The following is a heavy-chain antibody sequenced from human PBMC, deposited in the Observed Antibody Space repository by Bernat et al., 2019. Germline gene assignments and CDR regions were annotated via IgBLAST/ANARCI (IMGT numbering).Heavy chain of an antibody. D-gene: IGHD2-15*01. Sequence: QVQLVESGGGVVQPGRSLRLSCAASGFTFSSYAMHWVGQAPGKGLEWVAVISFDGNNKYYADSVKGRFTISRDNSKSTLFLQMNSLRAEDTAVYYCARGPPQYCSGDGCYLGLDYWGQGTLVTVSS. J-gene: IGHJ4*02. V-gene: IGHV3-30-3*01. CDR2: ISFDGNNK. CDR1: GFTFSSYA. CDR3: ARGPPQYCSGDGCYLGLDY.